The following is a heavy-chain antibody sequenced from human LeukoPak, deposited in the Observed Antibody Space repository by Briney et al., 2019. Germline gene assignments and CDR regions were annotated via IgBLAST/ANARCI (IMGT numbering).Heavy chain of an antibody. CDR2: IIPIFGTA. V-gene: IGHV1-69*06. D-gene: IGHD6-13*01. Sequence: ASVTVSFKASGGTFSSYAISWVRQAPGQGLAWVGGIIPIFGTANYAQKFQGSVTITADKSTSTAYMELSSLRSEDTAVYYCARLFVAGSWLFDYWGQGTLVTVSS. CDR3: ARLFVAGSWLFDY. J-gene: IGHJ4*02. CDR1: GGTFSSYA.